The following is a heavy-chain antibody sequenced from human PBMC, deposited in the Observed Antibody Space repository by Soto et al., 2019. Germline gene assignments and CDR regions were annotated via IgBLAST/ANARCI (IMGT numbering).Heavy chain of an antibody. CDR3: AKGWRYLTYYFDY. Sequence: GGSLRLSCAASGFTFSSYAMSWVRQAPGKGLEWVSAISGSGGSTYYADSVKGRFTISRDNSKSTLYLQMNSLRAEDTAVYYCAKGWRYLTYYFDYWGQGTLVTVSS. J-gene: IGHJ4*02. CDR1: GFTFSSYA. D-gene: IGHD1-1*01. CDR2: ISGSGGST. V-gene: IGHV3-23*01.